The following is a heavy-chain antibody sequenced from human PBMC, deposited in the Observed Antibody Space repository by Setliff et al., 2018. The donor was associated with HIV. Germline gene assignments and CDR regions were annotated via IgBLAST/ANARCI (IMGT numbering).Heavy chain of an antibody. CDR3: ARDDYANTDLDF. D-gene: IGHD4-17*01. J-gene: IGHJ4*02. CDR1: GYSFTAYQ. CDR2: INTNNGNP. V-gene: IGHV7-4-1*01. Sequence: GASVKVSCKTFGYSFTAYQMHWLRQAPGQGLEWMGWINTNNGNPMYAQGFTGRFVFSSDTSVRTAYLQIVGLKTEDTAVYFCARDDYANTDLDFWGPGTLVTVSS.